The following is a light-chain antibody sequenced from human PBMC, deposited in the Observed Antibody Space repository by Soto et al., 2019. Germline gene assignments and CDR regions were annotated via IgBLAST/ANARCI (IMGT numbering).Light chain of an antibody. Sequence: EIVLTQSPGTLSLSPGERATLSCRASQSVTNTYLAWYQQKAGQAPRLLIYGASNRATGIPYRFSGTGSGTDFTLTITRLEPEDFAVYYCQQYGGSPLVTFGGGTKVEL. CDR3: QQYGGSPLVT. CDR2: GAS. V-gene: IGKV3-20*01. J-gene: IGKJ4*01. CDR1: QSVTNTY.